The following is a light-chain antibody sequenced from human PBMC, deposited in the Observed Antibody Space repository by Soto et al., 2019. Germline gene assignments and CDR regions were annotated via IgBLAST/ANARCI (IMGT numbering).Light chain of an antibody. V-gene: IGKV3-15*01. J-gene: IGKJ1*01. CDR3: QQYNNWPPWT. CDR1: QSVSSN. Sequence: EIVMTQSPATLSVSPGERATLSCRASQSVSSNLAWYQQKPGQAPRLLIYGASTRATGITARFSGRGSGTEFTLTISSLQYEDFAVYYCQQYNNWPPWTFGQGTKVEIK. CDR2: GAS.